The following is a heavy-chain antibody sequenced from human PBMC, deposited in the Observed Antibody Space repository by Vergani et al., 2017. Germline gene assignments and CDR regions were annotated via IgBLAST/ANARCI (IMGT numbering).Heavy chain of an antibody. J-gene: IGHJ4*02. Sequence: QVQLQESGPGLVKPSQTLSLTCTVSGGSISSGSYYWSWIRQPAGKGLEWIGRIYTSGSTNYNPSLKSRVTISVDTSKNQFSLKLSSVTAADTAVYYCARVCLRAFDYWGQGTLVTVSS. CDR2: IYTSGST. CDR3: ARVCLRAFDY. V-gene: IGHV4-61*02. CDR1: GGSISSGSYY. D-gene: IGHD3-16*01.